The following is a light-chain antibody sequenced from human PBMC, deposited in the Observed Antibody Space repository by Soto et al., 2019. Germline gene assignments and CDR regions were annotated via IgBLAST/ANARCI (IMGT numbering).Light chain of an antibody. CDR3: QQYNNWPPRGT. J-gene: IGKJ1*01. Sequence: EIVMTQSPATLSVSPGERATLSCRASQSVSSNLAWYQQKPGQAPRLLIFGASTRATGTPARFSGSGSGTEFTLTISSLQSGDFAVYYCQQYNNWPPRGTFGQGTKVDIK. V-gene: IGKV3-15*01. CDR2: GAS. CDR1: QSVSSN.